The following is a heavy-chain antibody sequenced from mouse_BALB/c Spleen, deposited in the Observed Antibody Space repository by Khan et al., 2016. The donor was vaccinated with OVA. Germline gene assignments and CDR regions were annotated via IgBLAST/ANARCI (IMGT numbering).Heavy chain of an antibody. V-gene: IGHV3-2*02. Sequence: EVQLQESGPGLVKPSQSLSLTCTVTGYSITSDYARNWIRQFPGNKLEWMGYISYSGSTSYNPSLKSRISITRDTSKNQFFLQLNSVTTEDTATYYCARRAYYGNWYFDVWGAGTTVTVSS. D-gene: IGHD2-1*01. CDR3: ARRAYYGNWYFDV. CDR2: ISYSGST. J-gene: IGHJ1*01. CDR1: GYSITSDYA.